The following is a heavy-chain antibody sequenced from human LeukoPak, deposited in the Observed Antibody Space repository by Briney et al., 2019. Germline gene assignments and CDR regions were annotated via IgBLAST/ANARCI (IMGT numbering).Heavy chain of an antibody. CDR1: GFTFSSYG. D-gene: IGHD3-10*01. CDR2: ISYDGSNK. V-gene: IGHV3-30*03. CDR3: VRGHIWFGELLYAFDY. Sequence: GGSLRLSCAASGFTFSSYGMHWVRQAPGKGLEWVAVISYDGSNKYYADSVKGRFTISRDNSKNTLYLQMNSLRAEDTAVYYCVRGHIWFGELLYAFDYWGQGTLVTVSS. J-gene: IGHJ4*02.